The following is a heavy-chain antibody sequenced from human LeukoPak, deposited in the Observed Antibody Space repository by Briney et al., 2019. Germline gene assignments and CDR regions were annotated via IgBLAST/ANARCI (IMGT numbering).Heavy chain of an antibody. Sequence: GGSLRLSCAVSGFTFSGFWMSWSRKAPGKGLEWVASINSDGSEGYYADVVKGRFTISRDNAKNSLYLQINSLRAEDTAVYYCASRHCSGGGCYFAGADPFDYWGQGTLVTVSS. CDR3: ASRHCSGGGCYFAGADPFDY. J-gene: IGHJ4*02. CDR1: GFTFSGFW. V-gene: IGHV3-7*03. D-gene: IGHD2-15*01. CDR2: INSDGSEG.